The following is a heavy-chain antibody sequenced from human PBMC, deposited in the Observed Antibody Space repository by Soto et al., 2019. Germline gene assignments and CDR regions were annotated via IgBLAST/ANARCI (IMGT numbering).Heavy chain of an antibody. CDR3: ASDCSSGWYVDY. J-gene: IGHJ4*02. V-gene: IGHV1-8*01. D-gene: IGHD6-19*01. Sequence: QVQLVQSGAEVKKPGASVKVSCKASGYTFTSYDINWVRQATGQGLEWMGWMNPNSGNTGYAQKFQGRVTMTRNPSTSTAYMDLRSLRSDDTAVYYCASDCSSGWYVDYWGQGTLVTVSS. CDR1: GYTFTSYD. CDR2: MNPNSGNT.